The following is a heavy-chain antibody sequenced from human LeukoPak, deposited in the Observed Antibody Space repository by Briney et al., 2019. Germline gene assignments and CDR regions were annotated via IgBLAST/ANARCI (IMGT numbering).Heavy chain of an antibody. CDR3: ARGGYYYGMDV. J-gene: IGHJ6*02. CDR1: GFTFSSYD. Sequence: GGSLRLSCAASGFTFSSYDMYWVRQATGKGLEWVSAIGTAGDTYYPGSVKGRFTISRENAKNSLYLQMNSLRAGDTAVYYCARGGYYYGMDVWGQGTTVTVSS. V-gene: IGHV3-13*04. CDR2: IGTAGDT.